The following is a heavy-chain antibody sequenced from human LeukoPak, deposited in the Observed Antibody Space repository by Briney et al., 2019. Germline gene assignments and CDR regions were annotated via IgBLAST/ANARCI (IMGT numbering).Heavy chain of an antibody. D-gene: IGHD3-22*01. J-gene: IGHJ4*02. CDR1: GGSISGYF. CDR2: IFISGST. CDR3: GRLDDYDYSAW. V-gene: IGHV4-4*07. Sequence: SETLSLTCTVSGGSISGYFWSWIRQPAGKGLGWIGRIFISGSTNYNPSLKSRVTISVDTSKNQFSLKLNSVTAADTAVYFCGRLDDYDYSAWWGQGILVTVSS.